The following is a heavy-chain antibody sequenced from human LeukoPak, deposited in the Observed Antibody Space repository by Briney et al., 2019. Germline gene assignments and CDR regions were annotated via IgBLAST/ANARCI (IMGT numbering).Heavy chain of an antibody. CDR3: AKYQDPYCGGDCYSDDASDI. J-gene: IGHJ3*02. Sequence: GGSLRLSCAASGFTFSSYGMHWVRQAPGKGLEWVAVISYDGSNKYYADSVKGRFTISRDNSKNTLYLQMNSLRAEDTAVYYCAKYQDPYCGGDCYSDDASDIWGQGTMVTVSS. V-gene: IGHV3-30*18. D-gene: IGHD2-21*02. CDR2: ISYDGSNK. CDR1: GFTFSSYG.